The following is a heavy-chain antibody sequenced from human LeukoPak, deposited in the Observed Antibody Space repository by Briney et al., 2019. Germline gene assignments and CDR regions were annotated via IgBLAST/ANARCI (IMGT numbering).Heavy chain of an antibody. D-gene: IGHD3-22*01. CDR3: ARACYGSSGYCDY. Sequence: PGGPLRLSCAASGFTFSSYWMNWVRQAPGKGLEWVSRINSDGSSTSYADSVKGRFTISRNNAKNTLYLQMNSLRAEDTAVYYWARACYGSSGYCDYWGQGSLVTVS. J-gene: IGHJ4*02. CDR1: GFTFSSYW. CDR2: INSDGSST. V-gene: IGHV3-74*01.